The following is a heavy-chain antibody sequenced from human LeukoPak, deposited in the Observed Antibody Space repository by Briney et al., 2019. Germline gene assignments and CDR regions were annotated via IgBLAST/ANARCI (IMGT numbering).Heavy chain of an antibody. CDR1: GFTFKNYG. Sequence: AGGSLRLSCAASGFTFKNYGMSWVRQAPGKGLEWVSAISGSGGSTYYADSVKGRFTISRDNSKNTLYLQMNSLRAEDTAVYYCAKDGAEGSPQYYFDYWGQGTLVTVSS. V-gene: IGHV3-23*01. CDR2: ISGSGGST. J-gene: IGHJ4*02. CDR3: AKDGAEGSPQYYFDY.